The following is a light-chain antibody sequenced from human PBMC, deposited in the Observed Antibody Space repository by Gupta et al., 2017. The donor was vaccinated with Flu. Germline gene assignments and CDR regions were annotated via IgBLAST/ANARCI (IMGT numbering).Light chain of an antibody. CDR2: GAS. CDR3: QKHGSSPRT. CDR1: QSVSTSY. V-gene: IGKV3-20*01. J-gene: IGKJ4*01. Sequence: EIVLTQSPGTLSLSPGERATLACRASQSVSTSYLARYQQNPGQAPRPRIYGASRRATGILDSLSACGPGTDVMPTMISMGPDEVAGDYCQKHGSSPRTFGRGTKLEI.